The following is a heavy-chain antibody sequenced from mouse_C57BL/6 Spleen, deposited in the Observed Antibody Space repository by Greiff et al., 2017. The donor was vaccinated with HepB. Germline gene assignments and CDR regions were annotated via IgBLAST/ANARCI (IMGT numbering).Heavy chain of an antibody. CDR3: ARQDYYGSSSLGYFDV. Sequence: EVKLVESGGGLVQPGGSLKLSCAASGFTFSDYYMYWVRQTPEKRLEWVAYISNGGGSTYYPDTVKGRFTISRDNAKNTLYLQMSRLKSEDTAMYYCARQDYYGSSSLGYFDVWGTGTTVTVSS. J-gene: IGHJ1*03. D-gene: IGHD1-1*01. CDR2: ISNGGGST. CDR1: GFTFSDYY. V-gene: IGHV5-12*01.